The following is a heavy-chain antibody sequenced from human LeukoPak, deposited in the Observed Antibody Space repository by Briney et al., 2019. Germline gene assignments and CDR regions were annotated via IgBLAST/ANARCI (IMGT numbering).Heavy chain of an antibody. D-gene: IGHD5-24*01. J-gene: IGHJ3*02. CDR2: IYPGDSDT. CDR3: ARLRRDGYNTGPDAFDI. Sequence: GESLKISCKGSGYSFTSYWIGWVRQMPGKGLEWMGIIYPGDSDTRYSPSFQGQVTISADKSISTAYLQWSSLKASDTAMYYCARLRRDGYNTGPDAFDIWGQGTMVTVSS. V-gene: IGHV5-51*01. CDR1: GYSFTSYW.